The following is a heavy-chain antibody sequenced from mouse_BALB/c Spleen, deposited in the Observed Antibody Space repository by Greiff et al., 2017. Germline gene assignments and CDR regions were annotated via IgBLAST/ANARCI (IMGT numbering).Heavy chain of an antibody. J-gene: IGHJ2*01. Sequence: QVQLQHSGAELVRPGTSVKVSCKASGYAFTNYLIEWVKQRPGQGLEWIGVINPGSGGTNYNEKFKGKATLTADKSSSTAYMQLSSLTSDDSAVYFCARTGDYFDDWGQGTTLTVSS. D-gene: IGHD4-1*01. CDR1: GYAFTNYL. CDR2: INPGSGGT. CDR3: ARTGDYFDD. V-gene: IGHV1-54*01.